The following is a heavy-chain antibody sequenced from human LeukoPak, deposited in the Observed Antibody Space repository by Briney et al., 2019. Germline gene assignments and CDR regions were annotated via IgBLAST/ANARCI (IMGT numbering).Heavy chain of an antibody. J-gene: IGHJ3*02. CDR1: GFTFSSYA. D-gene: IGHD1-1*01. CDR2: IKQDGSEK. CDR3: AKVRGTPI. Sequence: GGSLRLSCAASGFTFSSYAMSWVRQAPGKGLEWVANIKQDGSEKYYVDSVKGRFTISRDNAKNSLYLQMNSLRAEDTALYYCAKVRGTPIWGQGTMVTVSS. V-gene: IGHV3-7*03.